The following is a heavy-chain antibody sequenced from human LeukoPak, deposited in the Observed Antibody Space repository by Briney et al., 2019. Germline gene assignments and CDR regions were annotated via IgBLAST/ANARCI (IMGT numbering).Heavy chain of an antibody. CDR1: GFTFSSYS. Sequence: PGGSLRLSCAASGFTFSSYSMNWVRQAPGKGLEWVSSISSSSSYIYYADSVKGRLTISRDNAKNSLYLQMNSLRAEDTAVYYCARDFWPTYYYDSSGYYYWSYFDYWGQGTLVTVSS. J-gene: IGHJ4*02. D-gene: IGHD3-22*01. CDR2: ISSSSSYI. V-gene: IGHV3-21*01. CDR3: ARDFWPTYYYDSSGYYYWSYFDY.